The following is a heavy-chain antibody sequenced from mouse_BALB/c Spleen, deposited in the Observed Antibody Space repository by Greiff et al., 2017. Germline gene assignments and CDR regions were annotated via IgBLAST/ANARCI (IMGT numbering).Heavy chain of an antibody. CDR2: ISSGGST. CDR3: ARGGRDYDDAMDY. J-gene: IGHJ4*01. Sequence: DVKLVESGGGLVKPGGSLKLSCAASGFTFSSYAMSWVRQTPEKRLEWVASISSGGSTYYPDSVKGRFTISRDNARNILYLQMSSLRSEDTAMYYCARGGRDYDDAMDYWGQGTSVTVSS. D-gene: IGHD2-4*01. CDR1: GFTFSSYA. V-gene: IGHV5-6-5*01.